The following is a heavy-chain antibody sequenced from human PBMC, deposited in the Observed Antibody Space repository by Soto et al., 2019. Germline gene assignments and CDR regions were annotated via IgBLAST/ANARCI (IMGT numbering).Heavy chain of an antibody. Sequence: SETLSLTCVVSNFSISSGYYYGWIRQSPGRGLEWMESIYRRGTTSYNPSLKSRVTISVDPSKNKFSLMLTAVTAADTAVYYCARTHSGSYYSVFNYWGRGSLVTVSS. CDR2: IYRRGTT. D-gene: IGHD1-26*01. CDR3: ARTHSGSYYSVFNY. CDR1: NFSISSGYY. J-gene: IGHJ4*02. V-gene: IGHV4-38-2*01.